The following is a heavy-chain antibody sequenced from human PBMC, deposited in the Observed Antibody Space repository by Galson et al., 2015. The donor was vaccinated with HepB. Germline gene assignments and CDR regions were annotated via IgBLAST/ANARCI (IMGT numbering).Heavy chain of an antibody. Sequence: SLRLSCAASGFTFDDYAMHWVRQAPGKGLEWVSGISWNSGSIGYADSVKGRFTISRDNAKNSLYLQMNSLRAEDTALYYCAKDLDRGDTAMVRSYYYYYGMDVWGQGTTVTVSS. CDR3: AKDLDRGDTAMVRSYYYYYGMDV. J-gene: IGHJ6*02. V-gene: IGHV3-9*01. CDR2: ISWNSGSI. D-gene: IGHD5-18*01. CDR1: GFTFDDYA.